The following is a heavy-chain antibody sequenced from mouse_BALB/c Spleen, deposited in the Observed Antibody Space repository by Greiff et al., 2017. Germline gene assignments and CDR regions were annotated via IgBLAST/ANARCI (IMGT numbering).Heavy chain of an antibody. J-gene: IGHJ2*01. CDR3: ARYYYGSSYYFDY. D-gene: IGHD1-1*01. CDR1: GFTFTDYY. Sequence: EVKVVESGGGLVQPGGSLRLSCATSGFTFTDYYMSWVRQPPGKALEWLGFIRNKANGYTTEYSASVKGRFTISRDNSQSILYLQMNTLRAEDSATYYCARYYYGSSYYFDYWGQGTTLTVSS. CDR2: IRNKANGYTT. V-gene: IGHV7-3*02.